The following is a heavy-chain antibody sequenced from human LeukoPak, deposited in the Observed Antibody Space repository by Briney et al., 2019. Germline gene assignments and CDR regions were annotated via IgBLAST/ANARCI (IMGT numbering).Heavy chain of an antibody. CDR2: INPNSGGT. CDR3: ARDGGESSTEYYYMDV. Sequence: ASVKVSCKASGYTFTGYYMRWVRQAPGQGLEWMGWINPNSGGTNYAQKFQGRVTMTRDTSIGTAYMELSRLRSEDTAVYYCARDGGESSTEYYYMDVWGKGTTVTVSS. CDR1: GYTFTGYY. J-gene: IGHJ6*03. D-gene: IGHD3-16*01. V-gene: IGHV1-2*02.